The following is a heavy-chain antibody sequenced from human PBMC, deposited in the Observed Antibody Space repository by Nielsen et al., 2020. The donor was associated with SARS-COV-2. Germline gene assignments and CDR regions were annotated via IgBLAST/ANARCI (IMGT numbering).Heavy chain of an antibody. CDR1: GYSFTGFW. Sequence: GESRKISCKGSGYSFTGFWISWVRQMPGKGLEWKGRIDPADSYTNYSPSFQGHVTISADKSISTAYLQWSSLKASDTAMYYCARQFRAAAGLGWFDPWGQGTLVTVSA. D-gene: IGHD6-13*01. CDR2: IDPADSYT. J-gene: IGHJ5*02. V-gene: IGHV5-10-1*01. CDR3: ARQFRAAAGLGWFDP.